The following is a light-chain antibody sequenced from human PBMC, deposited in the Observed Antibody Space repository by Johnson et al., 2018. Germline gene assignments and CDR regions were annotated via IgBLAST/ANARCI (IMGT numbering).Light chain of an antibody. V-gene: IGLV1-51*02. CDR3: GTWDSSLSAGNV. Sequence: QSVLTQPPSVSAAPGQKVTISCSGSSSNIGNNYVSWYQQPPGTAPKLLIYENNKRPSGIPDRFSGSKSGTSATLGISGLPTVDEADYYCGTWDSSLSAGNVFGTGTKVTVL. J-gene: IGLJ1*01. CDR2: ENN. CDR1: SSNIGNNY.